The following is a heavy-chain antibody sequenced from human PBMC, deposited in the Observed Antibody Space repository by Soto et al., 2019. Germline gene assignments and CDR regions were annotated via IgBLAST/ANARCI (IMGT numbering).Heavy chain of an antibody. J-gene: IGHJ4*02. CDR1: GGTFSSYA. V-gene: IGHV1-69*06. Sequence: SVKVSCKASGGTFSSYAISWVQQSPGQGLEWMGGIIPIFGTANYAQKFQGRVTITADKSTSTAYMELSSLRSEDTAVYYCARGRALYYFDYWGQGTLVTVSS. CDR2: IIPIFGTA. CDR3: ARGRALYYFDY.